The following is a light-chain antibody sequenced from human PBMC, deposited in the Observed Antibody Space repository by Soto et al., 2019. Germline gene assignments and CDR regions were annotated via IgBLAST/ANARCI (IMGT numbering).Light chain of an antibody. J-gene: IGKJ2*01. Sequence: DIVLTQSPDTLSLSPGERATLSCRSSQSVSNTYLAWYQQKPGQAPRLLIYGASSRATCIPDRFRGSGSGPDFTLTTSSLEPEDLGLCYCKQYRCSPNTFGQETTHETK. CDR1: QSVSNTY. CDR2: GAS. V-gene: IGKV3-20*01. CDR3: KQYRCSPNT.